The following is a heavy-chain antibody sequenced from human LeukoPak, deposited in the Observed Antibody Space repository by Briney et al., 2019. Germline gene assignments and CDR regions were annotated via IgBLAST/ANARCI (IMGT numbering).Heavy chain of an antibody. D-gene: IGHD4-23*01. J-gene: IGHJ3*02. Sequence: GESLQISCKGSGYSFTSYWIGWVRQMPGKGLEWMGIIYPGDSDTSYSPSFQGQVTISSDKSVSTAYLQWSSLKASDTAMYYCARQDYGGNSVPDAFDIWGQGTMVTVSS. CDR3: ARQDYGGNSVPDAFDI. V-gene: IGHV5-51*01. CDR2: IYPGDSDT. CDR1: GYSFTSYW.